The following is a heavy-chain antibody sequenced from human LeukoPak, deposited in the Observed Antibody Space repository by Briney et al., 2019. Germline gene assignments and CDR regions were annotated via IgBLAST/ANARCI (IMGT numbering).Heavy chain of an antibody. CDR3: ARVYSSGWYGGAFDI. CDR2: IYTSGST. Sequence: SETLSLTCTVSGGSISSYYWSWIRQPAGKGLEWIGRIYTSGSTNYNPSLKSRVTMSVDTSKNQFSLKLSSVTAADTAVYYCARVYSSGWYGGAFDIWGQGTMVTVSS. CDR1: GGSISSYY. V-gene: IGHV4-4*07. J-gene: IGHJ3*02. D-gene: IGHD6-19*01.